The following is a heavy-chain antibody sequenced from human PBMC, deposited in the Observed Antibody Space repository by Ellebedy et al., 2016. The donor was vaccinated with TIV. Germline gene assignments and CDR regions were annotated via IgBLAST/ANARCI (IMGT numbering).Heavy chain of an antibody. Sequence: ASVKVSCXASGYTFTGYYMHWVRQAPGQGLEWMGWINPNSGGTNYAQKFQGRVTMTRNTSISTAYMELSSLRSEDTAVYYCARDSSWYYMGVGYYYYMDVWGKGTTVTVSS. CDR2: INPNSGGT. CDR1: GYTFTGYY. J-gene: IGHJ6*03. CDR3: ARDSSWYYMGVGYYYYMDV. D-gene: IGHD6-13*01. V-gene: IGHV1-2*02.